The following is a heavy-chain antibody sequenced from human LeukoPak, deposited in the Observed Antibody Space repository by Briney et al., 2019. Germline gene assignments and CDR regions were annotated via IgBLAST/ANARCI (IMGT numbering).Heavy chain of an antibody. CDR1: GGSISSYC. CDR3: ARGSHPSTDGWFDP. D-gene: IGHD2-2*01. Sequence: SETLSLTCTVSGGSISSYCWSWIRQPPGKGLEWIGYIYFSGRTNYNPSLKSRVTISVDTSKNQFSLKLSSVTAADTAVYYCARGSHPSTDGWFDPWGQGTLVTVSS. CDR2: IYFSGRT. V-gene: IGHV4-59*01. J-gene: IGHJ5*02.